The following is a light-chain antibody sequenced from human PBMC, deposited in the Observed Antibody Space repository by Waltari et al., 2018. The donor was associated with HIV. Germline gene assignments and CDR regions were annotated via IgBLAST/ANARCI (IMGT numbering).Light chain of an antibody. CDR3: HQSNNWPPWT. J-gene: IGKJ1*01. Sequence: ETVMTQSPATQSGSTGERVTLACKGSQSVLNNLGWYQQRPRQPPRLLIYGASTRAPGIPARFSGAGSGTQFTLTISSLQSEDFAIYYCHQSNNWPPWTFGQGTRVEI. CDR1: QSVLNN. V-gene: IGKV3-15*01. CDR2: GAS.